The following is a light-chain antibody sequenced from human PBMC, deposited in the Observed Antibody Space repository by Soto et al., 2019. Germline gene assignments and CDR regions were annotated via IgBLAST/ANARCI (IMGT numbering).Light chain of an antibody. CDR2: DVS. CDR1: SSDVGGYNY. V-gene: IGLV2-14*03. J-gene: IGLJ2*01. Sequence: QSALTQPASVSGSPGQSITISCTGTSSDVGGYNYVSWYQQHPGKAPKLMIYDVSNRPSGVSNRFSGSKSANTASLTISGLQAEDEAHYYCSSYTSSSTLVVFGGGTQLTVL. CDR3: SSYTSSSTLVV.